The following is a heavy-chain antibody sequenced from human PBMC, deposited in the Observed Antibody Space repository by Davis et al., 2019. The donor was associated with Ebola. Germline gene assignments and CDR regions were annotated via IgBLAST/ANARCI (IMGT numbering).Heavy chain of an antibody. D-gene: IGHD6-13*01. Sequence: ASVKVSCKASGGTFSSYAISWVRQAPGQGLEWMGIINPSGGSTSYAQKFQGRVTMTRDTSTSTVYMELSSLRSEDTAVYYCARSQYSSSWWGGDYYGMDVWGQGTTVTVSS. J-gene: IGHJ6*02. CDR3: ARSQYSSSWWGGDYYGMDV. CDR2: INPSGGST. CDR1: GGTFSSYA. V-gene: IGHV1-46*01.